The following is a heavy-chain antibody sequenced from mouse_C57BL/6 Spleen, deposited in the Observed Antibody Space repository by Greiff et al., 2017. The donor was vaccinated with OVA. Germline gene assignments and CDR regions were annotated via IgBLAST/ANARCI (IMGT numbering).Heavy chain of an antibody. CDR2: IYPGDGDT. D-gene: IGHD2-1*01. CDR1: GYAFSSYW. CDR3: ARDGNYGNYYDY. J-gene: IGHJ2*01. V-gene: IGHV1-80*01. Sequence: QVHVKQSGAELVKPGASVKISCKASGYAFSSYWMNWVKQRPGKGLEWIGQIYPGDGDTNYNGKFKGKTTLTADKSSSTAYMQLSSLTSEDSAVYFSARDGNYGNYYDYWGQGTTLTVSS.